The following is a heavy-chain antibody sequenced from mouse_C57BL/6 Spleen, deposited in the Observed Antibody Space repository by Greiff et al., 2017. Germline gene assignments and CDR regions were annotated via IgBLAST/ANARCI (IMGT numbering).Heavy chain of an antibody. CDR1: GFTFSSYG. D-gene: IGHD2-4*01. Sequence: EVHLVESGGDLVKPGGSLTLSCAASGFTFSSYGMSWVRQTPDKRLVWVGTISSGGSYTYYPDSVMGRFTLSRDNAKNTLYLQMSSMKSEDTAMYYCAREGSDYSGNYAMEDWGQGTSVTVSS. V-gene: IGHV5-6*01. CDR3: AREGSDYSGNYAMED. J-gene: IGHJ4*01. CDR2: ISSGGSYT.